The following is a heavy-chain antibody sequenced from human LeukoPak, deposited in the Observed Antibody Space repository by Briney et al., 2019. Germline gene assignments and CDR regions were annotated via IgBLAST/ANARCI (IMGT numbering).Heavy chain of an antibody. J-gene: IGHJ6*02. D-gene: IGHD6-13*01. CDR2: IYSGGST. Sequence: QAGGSLRLSCAASGFTVSSNYMSWVRQAPGKGLEWGAVIYSGGSTYYADSVKGRFTISRDNSKNTLYLQMNSLSAEDTAVYYCARDPTPGYSSSWFGYYSYGMDVWGQGTTVTVSS. V-gene: IGHV3-66*01. CDR1: GFTVSSNY. CDR3: ARDPTPGYSSSWFGYYSYGMDV.